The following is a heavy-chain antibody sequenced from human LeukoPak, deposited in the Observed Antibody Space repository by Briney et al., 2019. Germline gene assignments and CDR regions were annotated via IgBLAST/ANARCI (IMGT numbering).Heavy chain of an antibody. CDR1: GFTFTDSA. Sequence: GGSLRLSCAGSGFTFTDSAINWVRQAPGKGLEWVSSINNIATHSYYAASVKGRFSISRDDAKNSVYLQMHSLRAEDTAVYHCATGRSCTTCYLPDYWGQGTLVTVSS. J-gene: IGHJ4*02. CDR2: INNIATHS. V-gene: IGHV3-21*01. D-gene: IGHD2-2*01. CDR3: ATGRSCTTCYLPDY.